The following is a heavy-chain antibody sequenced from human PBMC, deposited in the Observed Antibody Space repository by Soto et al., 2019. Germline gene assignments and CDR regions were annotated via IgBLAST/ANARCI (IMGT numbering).Heavy chain of an antibody. Sequence: PSETLSLTCAVSGYSISSGYYWGWIRQPPGKGLEWIGSIYHSGSTYYNPSLKSRVTISVDTSKNQFSLKLSSVTAADTAVYYCARAVSGRGSSTMLVVVITTFCAFDIWGHCTMVTV. V-gene: IGHV4-38-2*01. CDR1: GYSISSGYY. CDR3: ARAVSGRGSSTMLVVVITTFCAFDI. CDR2: IYHSGST. D-gene: IGHD3-22*01. J-gene: IGHJ3*02.